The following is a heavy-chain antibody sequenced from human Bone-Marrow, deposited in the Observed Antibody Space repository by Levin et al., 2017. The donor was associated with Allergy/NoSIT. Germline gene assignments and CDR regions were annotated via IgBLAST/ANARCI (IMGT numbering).Heavy chain of an antibody. CDR3: ARRDSSSSVNWFDP. D-gene: IGHD3-22*01. CDR1: GYTFSNHW. V-gene: IGHV5-51*01. Sequence: GESLKISCKAFGYTFSNHWIGWVRQMPGKGLEWMGTIFPGDSDSRYSPSFEGQVTFSVDKSISTAYLQWNSLKASDTATYYCARRDSSSSVNWFDPWGQGTLAIVSS. J-gene: IGHJ5*02. CDR2: IFPGDSDS.